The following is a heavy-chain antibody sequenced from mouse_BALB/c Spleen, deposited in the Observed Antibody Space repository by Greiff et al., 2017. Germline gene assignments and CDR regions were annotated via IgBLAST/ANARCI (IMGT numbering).Heavy chain of an antibody. Sequence: EVKLVESGGGLVKPGGSLKLSCAASGFTFSDYYMYWVRQTPEKRLEWVATISDGGSYTYYPDSVKGRFTISRDNAKNNLYLQMSSLKSEDTAMYYCARDDDYDGGVMDYWGQGTSVTVSS. D-gene: IGHD2-4*01. J-gene: IGHJ4*01. V-gene: IGHV5-4*02. CDR1: GFTFSDYY. CDR2: ISDGGSYT. CDR3: ARDDDYDGGVMDY.